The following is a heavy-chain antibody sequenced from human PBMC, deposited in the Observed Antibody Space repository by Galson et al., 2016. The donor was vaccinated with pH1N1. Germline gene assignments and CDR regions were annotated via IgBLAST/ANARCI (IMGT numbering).Heavy chain of an antibody. V-gene: IGHV4-61*09. CDR2: IYTSGST. D-gene: IGHD3-10*01. J-gene: IGHJ6*02. Sequence: TLSLTCSVSGDSMTSGFYYWSWIRQPAGKGLEYIGYIYTSGSTNYSPSLKSRLTISVDTSKNQVSLKLRSVTAADTAVYYCARGRIDSAGSVSYYSNYYYGMAVWGQGTTVTVSS. CDR3: ARGRIDSAGSVSYYSNYYYGMAV. CDR1: GDSMTSGFYY.